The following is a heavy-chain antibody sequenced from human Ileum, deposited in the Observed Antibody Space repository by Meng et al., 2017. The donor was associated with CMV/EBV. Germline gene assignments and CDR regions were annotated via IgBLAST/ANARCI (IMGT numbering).Heavy chain of an antibody. CDR2: INPNNDAT. CDR3: AKVGSSSWYTD. Sequence: ASVKVSCKASGYTYHVYYIHWLRQAPGQGLEWMGWINPNNDATNYAQKFQGRITLTSDTSINTAFMELSRLRSDDTAVYYCAKVGSSSWYTDWGQGTLVTVSS. V-gene: IGHV1-2*02. J-gene: IGHJ4*02. CDR1: GYTYHVYY. D-gene: IGHD6-13*01.